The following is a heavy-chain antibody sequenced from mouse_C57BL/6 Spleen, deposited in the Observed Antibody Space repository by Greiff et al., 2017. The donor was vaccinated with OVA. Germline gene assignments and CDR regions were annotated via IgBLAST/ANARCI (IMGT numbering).Heavy chain of an antibody. J-gene: IGHJ3*01. D-gene: IGHD2-4*01. CDR3: AREVYYDYDRFAY. V-gene: IGHV1-42*01. CDR2: INPSTGGT. CDR1: GYSFTGYY. Sequence: VQLQQSGPELVKPGASVKISCKASGYSFTGYYMNWVKQSPEKSLEWIGEINPSTGGTTYNQKFKAKATLTVDKSSSTAYMQLKSLTSEDSAVYYCAREVYYDYDRFAYWGQGTLVTVSA.